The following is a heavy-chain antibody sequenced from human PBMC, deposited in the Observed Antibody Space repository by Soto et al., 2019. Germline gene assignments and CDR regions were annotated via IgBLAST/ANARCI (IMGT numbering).Heavy chain of an antibody. V-gene: IGHV1-8*01. Sequence: QVQLVQSGAEVKKPGASVKVSCKASGYTFTSYDINWVRQATGQGLEWMGWMNPNSGNTGYAQKFQGRVSMTRNTSISTAYMELSSLRSEDTAVYYCARGRDAVAANYMDVWGKGTTVTVSS. D-gene: IGHD6-19*01. CDR2: MNPNSGNT. CDR3: ARGRDAVAANYMDV. J-gene: IGHJ6*03. CDR1: GYTFTSYD.